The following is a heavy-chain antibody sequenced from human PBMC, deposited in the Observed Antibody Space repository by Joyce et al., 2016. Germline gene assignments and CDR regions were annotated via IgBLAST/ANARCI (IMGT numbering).Heavy chain of an antibody. J-gene: IGHJ4*02. CDR1: GFTFSSYG. Sequence: DVQLLVSGGGLVQPGGSLRLSCAASGFTFSSYGRSWVRQAPGKGVEWVSVISGSGGTTFYADSVRGRFTISRDHSKKTVNLQMDGLRAEDTAVYYCAKAQNYGSGSPLGHWGQGTLVTVSS. CDR2: ISGSGGTT. CDR3: AKAQNYGSGSPLGH. D-gene: IGHD3-10*01. V-gene: IGHV3-23*01.